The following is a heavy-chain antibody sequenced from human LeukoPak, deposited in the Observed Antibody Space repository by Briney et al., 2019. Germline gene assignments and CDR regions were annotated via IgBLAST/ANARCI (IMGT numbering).Heavy chain of an antibody. CDR3: ARVGPMVRAVITWFDP. CDR2: IYPGDSDT. D-gene: IGHD3-10*01. CDR1: GYSLTNYW. J-gene: IGHJ5*02. V-gene: IGHV5-51*01. Sequence: GESLKISCKGSGYSLTNYWIAWVRQMPGKGLEWMGIIYPGDSDTRYSPSFQGQVTISVDKSISTAYLQWSSLKASDTAMYYCARVGPMVRAVITWFDPWGQGTLVTVSS.